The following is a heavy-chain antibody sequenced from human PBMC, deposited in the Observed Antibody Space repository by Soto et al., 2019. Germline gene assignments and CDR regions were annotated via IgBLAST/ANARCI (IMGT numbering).Heavy chain of an antibody. CDR3: AREYYDYIWGSWPFDY. D-gene: IGHD3-16*01. J-gene: IGHJ4*02. CDR1: GFTFSSYS. V-gene: IGHV3-48*01. CDR2: ISSSSSTI. Sequence: GGSLRLSCAASGFTFSSYSMNWVRQAPGKGLEWVSYISSSSSTIYYADSVKGRFTISRDNAKNSLYLQMNSLRAEDTAVYYCAREYYDYIWGSWPFDYWGQGTLVTVSS.